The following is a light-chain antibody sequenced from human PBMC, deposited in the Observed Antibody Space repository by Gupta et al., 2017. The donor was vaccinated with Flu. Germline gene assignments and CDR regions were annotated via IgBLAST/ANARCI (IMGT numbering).Light chain of an antibody. CDR2: KND. J-gene: IGLJ2*01. CDR3: AAWDESLSGHVL. V-gene: IGLV1-47*01. CDR1: GSNIGSNY. Sequence: QSVLTQSPSASGTPGQRVIITWSGSGSNIGSNYVYWYQQLPETAPKLLIYKNDQRPSGVPDRFSGSKSGTSASLAISGLRSEDEADYYCAAWDESLSGHVLFGGGTKLTVL.